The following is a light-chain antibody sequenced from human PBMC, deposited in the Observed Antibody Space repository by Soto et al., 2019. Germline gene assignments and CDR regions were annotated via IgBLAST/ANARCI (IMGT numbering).Light chain of an antibody. CDR1: SSDVGSYNL. J-gene: IGLJ1*01. Sequence: SVLTQPASVSGSPGQSITISCTGTSSDVGSYNLVSWYQQHPGKAPKLMIYEGSKRPSGVSNRFSGSKSGNTASLTISGLQAEDEADYYRCLYIGATTYVFVTGTKGTVL. V-gene: IGLV2-23*01. CDR2: EGS. CDR3: CLYIGATTYV.